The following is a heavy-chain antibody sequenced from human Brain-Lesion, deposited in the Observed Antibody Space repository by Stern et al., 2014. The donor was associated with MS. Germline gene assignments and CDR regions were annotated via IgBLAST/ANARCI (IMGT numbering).Heavy chain of an antibody. D-gene: IGHD3-3*01. CDR2: INPNTGGT. CDR3: ARAQRGITIFGVVTDYYYLGMDV. Sequence: VQLVESGAEVKKPGASVKVSCKTSGYIFTGYYIHWVRQAPGQGLEWMAWINPNTGGTKYAQKFQGRVTMSRDTSSSTAYVELSSLTSDDTAVYYCARAQRGITIFGVVTDYYYLGMDVWGQGTTVTVSS. V-gene: IGHV1-2*02. J-gene: IGHJ6*02. CDR1: GYIFTGYY.